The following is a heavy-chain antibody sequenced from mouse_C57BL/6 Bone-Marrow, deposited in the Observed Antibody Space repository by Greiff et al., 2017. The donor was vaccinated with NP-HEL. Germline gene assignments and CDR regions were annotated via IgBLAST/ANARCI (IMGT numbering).Heavy chain of an antibody. J-gene: IGHJ1*03. CDR1: GYTFTSYW. V-gene: IGHV1-74*01. D-gene: IGHD1-1*01. CDR3: AKDHYGSSYDWYFDV. Sequence: QVQLKQPGAELVKPGASVKVSCKASGYTFTSYWMHWVKQRPGQGLEWIGRIHPSDSDTNYNQKFKGKATLTVDKSSSTAYMQLISLTSEDAAVYYGAKDHYGSSYDWYFDVWGTGTMVTVSS. CDR2: IHPSDSDT.